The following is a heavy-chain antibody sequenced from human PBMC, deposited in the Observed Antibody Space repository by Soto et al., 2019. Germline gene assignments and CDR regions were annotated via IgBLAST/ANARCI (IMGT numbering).Heavy chain of an antibody. CDR3: ARHFPLPTDLQFYYYYYYGVEV. V-gene: IGHV5-51*01. Sequence: GESLKISCKGSGYTFTNYWIGWVRQMPGKGPEWMGIIYPGDSDTKYNPSFQGQVTISADKSITTTYLQWSSLKASDTAVYYCARHFPLPTDLQFYYYYYYGVEVWGHGTAVTVSS. J-gene: IGHJ6*02. CDR1: GYTFTNYW. CDR2: IYPGDSDT.